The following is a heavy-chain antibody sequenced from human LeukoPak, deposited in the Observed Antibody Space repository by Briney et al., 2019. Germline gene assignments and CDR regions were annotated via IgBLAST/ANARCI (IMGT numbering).Heavy chain of an antibody. D-gene: IGHD1-20*01. V-gene: IGHV1-46*01. CDR3: ARPLFCAFDNCGYWLDP. J-gene: IGHJ5*02. Sequence: ASVKVSCKTSGYTFTKYLIHWVRQAPGQGLEWVGTINPNGDATNYAPRLQGRLTLTQDTSTSTVYMELRGLTLDGTAVYYCARPLFCAFDNCGYWLDPWGPGTLVTVSS. CDR1: GYTFTKYL. CDR2: INPNGDAT.